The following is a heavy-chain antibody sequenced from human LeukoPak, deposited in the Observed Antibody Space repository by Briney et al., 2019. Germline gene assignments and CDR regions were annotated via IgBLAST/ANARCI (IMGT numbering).Heavy chain of an antibody. CDR3: ARGRLWSGGSYFRKTGHWSDL. V-gene: IGHV4-59*08. Sequence: SETLSLTCTVSGGSISSYYWSWIRQPPGKGLEWIGYIYYSGSTNYNPSLKGRVTISVDTSKNQFSLKLSSVTAADTAVYYCARGRLWSGGSYFRKTGHWSDLWGQGTLVTVSS. CDR1: GGSISSYY. J-gene: IGHJ5*02. CDR2: IYYSGST. D-gene: IGHD1-26*01.